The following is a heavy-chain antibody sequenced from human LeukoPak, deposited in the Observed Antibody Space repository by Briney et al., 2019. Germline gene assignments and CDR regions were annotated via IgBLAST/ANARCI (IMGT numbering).Heavy chain of an antibody. D-gene: IGHD5-18*01. CDR1: GFIFSNYG. CDR3: AKSRRSYGGFDY. Sequence: AGGSLRLSCTASGFIFSNYGMHWVRQAPGKGLEWVAVIWYDGSKTYYEDSVKGRFTISRDNSKNTLYLLMNSLRAEDTAVYYCAKSRRSYGGFDYWGQGTLVTVSS. J-gene: IGHJ4*02. CDR2: IWYDGSKT. V-gene: IGHV3-33*06.